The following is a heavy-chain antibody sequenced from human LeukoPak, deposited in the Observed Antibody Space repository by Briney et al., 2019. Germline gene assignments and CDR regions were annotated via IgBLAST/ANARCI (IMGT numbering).Heavy chain of an antibody. Sequence: ASVKVSCKASGYTFTTHDLTWVRQATGQGLEWMGWMNPGSGDTAYAQKFQGRVTMTRDTSTSTVYMELSSLRSEDTAVYYCARSLRSTYYFDYWGQGTLVTVSS. D-gene: IGHD4-17*01. CDR1: GYTFTTHD. V-gene: IGHV1-8*01. CDR3: ARSLRSTYYFDY. CDR2: MNPGSGDT. J-gene: IGHJ4*02.